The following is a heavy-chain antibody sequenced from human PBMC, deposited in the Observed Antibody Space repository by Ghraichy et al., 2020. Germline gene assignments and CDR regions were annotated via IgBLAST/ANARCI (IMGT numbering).Heavy chain of an antibody. Sequence: SETLSLTCAVYGGSFSGYYWSWIRQPPGKGLEWIGEINHSGSTNYNPSLKSRVTISVDTSKNQFSLKLSSVTAADTAVYYCARGGLFSRRYCSSTSCPAEYFQHWGQGTVVTGSS. V-gene: IGHV4-34*01. CDR2: INHSGST. CDR1: GGSFSGYY. J-gene: IGHJ1*01. D-gene: IGHD2-2*01. CDR3: ARGGLFSRRYCSSTSCPAEYFQH.